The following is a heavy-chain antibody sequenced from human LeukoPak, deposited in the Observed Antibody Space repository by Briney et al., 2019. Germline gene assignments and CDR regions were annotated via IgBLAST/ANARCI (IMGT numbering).Heavy chain of an antibody. D-gene: IGHD3-22*01. CDR1: GGSFSGYY. J-gene: IGHJ4*02. V-gene: IGHV4-34*01. CDR2: INHSGST. Sequence: SETLSLTCAVYGGSFSGYYWSWIRQPPGKGLEWIGEINHSGSTNYNPSLKSRVTISVDTSMNQFSLKLSSVTAADTAVYYCARDYYDSSGYYLWGQGTLVTISS. CDR3: ARDYYDSSGYYL.